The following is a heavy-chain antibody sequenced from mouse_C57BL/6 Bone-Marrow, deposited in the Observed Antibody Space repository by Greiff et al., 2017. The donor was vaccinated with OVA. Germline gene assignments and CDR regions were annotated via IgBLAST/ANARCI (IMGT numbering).Heavy chain of an antibody. Sequence: ESGPGLVKPSQSLSLTCSVTGYSITSGYYWNWIRQFPGNKLEWMGYISYDGSNNYNPSLKNRISITRDTYKNQFFLKLNSVTTEDTATYYCARGRMDYWGQGTSVTVSS. CDR1: GYSITSGYY. J-gene: IGHJ4*01. CDR2: ISYDGSN. V-gene: IGHV3-6*01. CDR3: ARGRMDY.